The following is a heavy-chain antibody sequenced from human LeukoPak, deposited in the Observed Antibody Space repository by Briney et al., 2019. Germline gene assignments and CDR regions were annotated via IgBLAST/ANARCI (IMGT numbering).Heavy chain of an antibody. Sequence: PGGSLRLSCAASGFTFSTYGMNWVRQGPGKGLEWVSGISDSGGSTYYADSVKGRFTISRDNSKNTLYLQMNSLRAEDTAVYYCARDRLHYDSLTGYPADWGQGTLVTVSS. J-gene: IGHJ4*02. CDR2: ISDSGGST. V-gene: IGHV3-23*01. D-gene: IGHD3-9*01. CDR1: GFTFSTYG. CDR3: ARDRLHYDSLTGYPAD.